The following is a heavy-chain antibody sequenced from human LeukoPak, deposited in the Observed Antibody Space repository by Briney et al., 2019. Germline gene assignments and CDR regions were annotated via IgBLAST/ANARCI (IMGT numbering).Heavy chain of an antibody. CDR1: GGSISSGDYY. V-gene: IGHV4-30-4*01. D-gene: IGHD4-17*01. J-gene: IGHJ4*02. Sequence: SETLSLTCTVSGGSISSGDYYWSWIRQPPGKGLEWIGYIYYSGSTYYNPSPKGRVTISVDTSKNQFSLKLSSVTAADTAVYYCARDRGDSTFDYWGQGTLVTVSS. CDR3: ARDRGDSTFDY. CDR2: IYYSGST.